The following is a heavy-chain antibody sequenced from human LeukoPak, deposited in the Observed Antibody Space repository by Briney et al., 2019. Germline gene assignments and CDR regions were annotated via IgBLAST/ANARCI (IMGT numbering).Heavy chain of an antibody. CDR1: GFTFSSYE. J-gene: IGHJ4*02. Sequence: GGSLRLSCAASGFTFSSYEMNWVRQAPGKGLGWVSYISSSGSTIYYADSLKGRFTISRDNAKNSLYLQMNSLRAEDTAVYYCASQYSSGWPSDYWGQGTLVTVSS. D-gene: IGHD6-19*01. V-gene: IGHV3-48*03. CDR3: ASQYSSGWPSDY. CDR2: ISSSGSTI.